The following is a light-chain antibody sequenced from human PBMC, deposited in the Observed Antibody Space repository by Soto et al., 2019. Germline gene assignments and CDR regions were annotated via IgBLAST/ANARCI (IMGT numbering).Light chain of an antibody. V-gene: IGKV3-20*01. CDR2: AAS. CDR1: QSVTSSY. Sequence: EIALTQSPGTLYLSPGESATLSCRASQSVTSSYLAWYQQKPGQAPRLLIYAASSRATGLPDRFGGSGSGTDFTLTVSRLEPEDFAVYYCQHYGSSMYTFGQGTKVEIK. CDR3: QHYGSSMYT. J-gene: IGKJ2*01.